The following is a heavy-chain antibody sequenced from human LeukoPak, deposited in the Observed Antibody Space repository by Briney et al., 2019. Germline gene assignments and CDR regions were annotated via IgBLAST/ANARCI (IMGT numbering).Heavy chain of an antibody. Sequence: GRSLRLSCAASGFSFSTYGMHWVRQTPGKGLEWVSAISGSGDTTHYADSVEGRFTISRDNSKRTVFLQMDSLSAEDTAVYYCAKRSRPSDGSPFDYWGQGILVLVSS. V-gene: IGHV3-23*01. CDR2: ISGSGDTT. CDR3: AKRSRPSDGSPFDY. D-gene: IGHD5-24*01. CDR1: GFSFSTYG. J-gene: IGHJ4*02.